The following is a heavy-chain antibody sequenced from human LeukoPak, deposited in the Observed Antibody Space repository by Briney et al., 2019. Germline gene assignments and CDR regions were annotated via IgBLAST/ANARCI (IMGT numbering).Heavy chain of an antibody. Sequence: ASVKVSCKASGGTFSSYAISWVRQAPGQGLEWMGGIIPIFGTANYAQKFQGRVTITADKSTSTAYMELSSLRSEDTAVYYCASARNDVDYFDYWGQGTLVTVSS. CDR3: ASARNDVDYFDY. CDR2: IIPIFGTA. J-gene: IGHJ4*02. V-gene: IGHV1-69*06. D-gene: IGHD1-1*01. CDR1: GGTFSSYA.